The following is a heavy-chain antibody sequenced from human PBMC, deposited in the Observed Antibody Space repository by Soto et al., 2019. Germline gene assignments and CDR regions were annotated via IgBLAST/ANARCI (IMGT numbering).Heavy chain of an antibody. Sequence: EVQLVESGGGLVQPGGSLRLSCAASGFTVSSNCMSWVRQAPGKGLEWVSVIYSGGSTYYADSVKGRFTISRDNSKNTLYLQMNSLRAEDTAVYYCARVDWGDYYFDYWGQGTLVTVSS. CDR2: IYSGGST. D-gene: IGHD2-21*01. CDR3: ARVDWGDYYFDY. J-gene: IGHJ4*02. V-gene: IGHV3-66*01. CDR1: GFTVSSNC.